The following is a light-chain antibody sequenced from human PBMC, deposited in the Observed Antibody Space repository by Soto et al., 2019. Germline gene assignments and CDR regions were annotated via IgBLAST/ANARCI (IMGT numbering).Light chain of an antibody. CDR3: LECDDSLKGNI. Sequence: QSVLTQPPSASGTPGQRVTISCSGSSSNIESNTVYWYQQLPGMAPRLLIHTNDRRPSGVPDRFSGSKSGTSASLAISGLHSEDEADYDRLECDDSLKGNIFGTSTTGTLL. CDR1: SSNIESNT. CDR2: TND. V-gene: IGLV1-44*01. J-gene: IGLJ1*01.